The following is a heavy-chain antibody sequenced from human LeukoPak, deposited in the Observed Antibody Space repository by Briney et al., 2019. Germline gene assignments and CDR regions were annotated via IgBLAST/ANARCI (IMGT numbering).Heavy chain of an antibody. CDR2: ISSSSSTI. Sequence: PGGSLRLSCAASGFTFSSYSMNWVRQAPGKGLEWVSYISSSSSTIYYADSVKGRFTISRDNAKNSLYLQVNSLRAEDTAVYYCARAIGVPAAIGNYGMDVWGQGTTVTVSS. D-gene: IGHD2-2*01. CDR1: GFTFSSYS. J-gene: IGHJ6*02. CDR3: ARAIGVPAAIGNYGMDV. V-gene: IGHV3-48*01.